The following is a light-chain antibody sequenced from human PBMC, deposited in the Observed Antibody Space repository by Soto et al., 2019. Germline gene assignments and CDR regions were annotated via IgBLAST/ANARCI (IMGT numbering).Light chain of an antibody. CDR2: LNS. J-gene: IGLJ3*02. V-gene: IGLV1-44*01. CDR3: QTYDSGLSGGIRL. CDR1: SSSIERNT. Sequence: QSVLTQPPSASGTPGQRVTISCSGDSSSIERNTVSWYQQLPGMAPKLLIYLNSRRPSGVPDRFSGSKSGTSASLAISGLQADDEADYYCQTYDSGLSGGIRLFGGGTKLTVL.